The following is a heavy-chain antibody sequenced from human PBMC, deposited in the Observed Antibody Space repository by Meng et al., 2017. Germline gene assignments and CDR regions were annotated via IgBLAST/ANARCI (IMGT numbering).Heavy chain of an antibody. CDR3: TTNGVAAAGTFRGMDV. CDR2: IKSKTDGGTT. Sequence: GESLKISCAASGFTFSNAWMSWVRQAPGKGLEWVGRIKSKTDGGTTDYAAPVKGRFTISRDDSKNTLYLQMNRLKTEDTAVYYCTTNGVAAAGTFRGMDVWGQGTTVTVSS. V-gene: IGHV3-15*01. J-gene: IGHJ6*02. CDR1: GFTFSNAW. D-gene: IGHD6-13*01.